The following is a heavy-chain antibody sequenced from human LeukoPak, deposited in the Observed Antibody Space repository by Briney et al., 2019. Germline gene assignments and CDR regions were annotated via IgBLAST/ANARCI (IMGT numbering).Heavy chain of an antibody. CDR2: IYSGGST. CDR3: ARDAGHDPGYFDY. V-gene: IGHV3-66*01. Sequence: GGSLRLSCAASGFTVSNNYMSWVRQAPGRGLEWVSLIYSGGSTYHANSVRGRFTISRDNSKNTLYLQMNSLRAEDTAVYFCARDAGHDPGYFDYWGQGTLVTVSS. CDR1: GFTVSNNY. J-gene: IGHJ4*02.